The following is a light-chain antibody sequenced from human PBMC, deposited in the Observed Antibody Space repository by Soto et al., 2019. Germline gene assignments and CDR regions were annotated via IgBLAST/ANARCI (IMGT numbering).Light chain of an antibody. V-gene: IGKV1-39*01. J-gene: IGKJ5*01. Sequence: DIQMTQSPSSLSASVGDRVTITCRASQSISSYLNWYQQKPGKAPKLLIYAASSLQSGVPSRLSGSGSGTDFTLTISSLQPEDFATYYCQQSYSTLITFGQGTRLEIK. CDR1: QSISSY. CDR3: QQSYSTLIT. CDR2: AAS.